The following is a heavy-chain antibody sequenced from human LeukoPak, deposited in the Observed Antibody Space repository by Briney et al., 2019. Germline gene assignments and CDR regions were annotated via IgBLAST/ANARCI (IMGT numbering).Heavy chain of an antibody. CDR2: TSISTTTI. V-gene: IGHV3-48*01. Sequence: RSLRLSCAASAFTFSSYSMNCVRQAPGNGLGWVAYTSISTTTIYYADSVKGRFTISRDNAKNSLSLQMNSPRAEDTAVYYCTRDDSSGYYYRILGYWGQGTLVTVSS. CDR3: TRDDSSGYYYRILGY. CDR1: AFTFSSYS. J-gene: IGHJ4*02. D-gene: IGHD3-22*01.